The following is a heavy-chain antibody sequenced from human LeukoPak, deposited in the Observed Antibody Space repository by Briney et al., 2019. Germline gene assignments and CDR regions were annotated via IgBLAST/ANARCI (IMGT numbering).Heavy chain of an antibody. CDR3: GKPSTKLRFLEWYAKSTYYYYGMDV. J-gene: IGHJ6*02. Sequence: SETLSLTCTVSGGSISSSSYYWGWIRQPPGKGLEWIGSIYYSGSTYYNPSLKSRVTISVDTSKNQFSLKLSSVTAADTAVYYLGKPSTKLRFLEWYAKSTYYYYGMDVWGQGTTVTVSS. CDR2: IYYSGST. D-gene: IGHD3-3*01. V-gene: IGHV4-39*01. CDR1: GGSISSSSYY.